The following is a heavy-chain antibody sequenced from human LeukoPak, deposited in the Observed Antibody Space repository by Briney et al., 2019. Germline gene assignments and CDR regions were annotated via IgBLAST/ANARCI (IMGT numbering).Heavy chain of an antibody. CDR3: ARDPENGYSSSWYSDY. J-gene: IGHJ4*02. V-gene: IGHV3-30-3*01. D-gene: IGHD6-13*01. CDR2: ISYDGSNK. Sequence: GGSLRLSCAASGFTFSSYAMHWVRQAPGKGLEWVAVISYDGSNKYYADPVKGRFTISRDNSKNTLYLQMNSLRAEDTAVYYCARDPENGYSSSWYSDYXGXGTLVTVSS. CDR1: GFTFSSYA.